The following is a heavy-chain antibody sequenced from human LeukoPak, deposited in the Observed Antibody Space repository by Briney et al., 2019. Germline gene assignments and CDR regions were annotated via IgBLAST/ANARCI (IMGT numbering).Heavy chain of an antibody. V-gene: IGHV3-21*01. D-gene: IGHD3-16*01. CDR1: GFNFKLYS. Sequence: GGSLRLSCAASGFNFKLYSMHWVRQAPGKGLEWVSSISSSATYKYYPDSLKGRFTISRYNARKSRFLQLDSLRAEDTAVYSCARGGGAWGEFDYWGLGTLVIVSS. CDR3: ARGGGAWGEFDY. J-gene: IGHJ4*02. CDR2: ISSSATYK.